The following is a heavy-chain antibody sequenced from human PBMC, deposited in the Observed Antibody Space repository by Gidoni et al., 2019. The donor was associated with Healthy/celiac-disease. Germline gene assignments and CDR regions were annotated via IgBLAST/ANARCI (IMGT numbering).Heavy chain of an antibody. D-gene: IGHD3-3*01. CDR2: MNPNSGNT. V-gene: IGHV1-8*01. CDR3: ARATYYDFWSGYKYGMDV. CDR1: GYTFTSYD. J-gene: IGHJ6*02. Sequence: QVQLVQSGAEVKKPGASVKVSCQASGYTFTSYDINWVRQATGQGLEWMGWMNPNSGNTGYAQKFQGRVTMTRNTSISTAYMELSSLRSEDTAVYYCARATYYDFWSGYKYGMDVWGQGTTVTVSS.